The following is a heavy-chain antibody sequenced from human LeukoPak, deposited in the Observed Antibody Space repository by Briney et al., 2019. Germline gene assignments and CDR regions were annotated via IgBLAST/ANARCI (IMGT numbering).Heavy chain of an antibody. V-gene: IGHV4-59*08. CDR2: IYYSGST. Sequence: SETLSLTCTVSGGSVSSYYWSWIRQPPGKGLEWIGYIYYSGSTNYNPSLKSRVTISVDTSKNQFSLKLSSVTAADTAVYYCARHASGYSYGSAFDIWGQGTMVTVSS. CDR3: ARHASGYSYGSAFDI. J-gene: IGHJ3*02. CDR1: GGSVSSYY. D-gene: IGHD5-18*01.